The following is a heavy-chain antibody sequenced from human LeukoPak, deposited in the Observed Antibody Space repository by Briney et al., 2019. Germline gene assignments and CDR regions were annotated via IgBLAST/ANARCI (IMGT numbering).Heavy chain of an antibody. V-gene: IGHV4-59*01. Sequence: SETLSLTCSVSGGSISSYYWNWIRRPPGKGLEWIGYIYSSGTTNYNSRLESRVTVSLDTSEQFSLKLSSVTAADTAVYYCARISGFSSGWVFDFWGQGILVTVSS. CDR3: ARISGFSSGWVFDF. D-gene: IGHD6-19*01. CDR1: GGSISSYY. J-gene: IGHJ4*02. CDR2: IYSSGTT.